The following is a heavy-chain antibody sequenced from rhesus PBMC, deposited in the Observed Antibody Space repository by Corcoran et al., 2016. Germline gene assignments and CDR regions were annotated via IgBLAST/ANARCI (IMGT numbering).Heavy chain of an antibody. J-gene: IGHJ5-1*01. CDR2: IDGKRAST. Sequence: QVKLQQWGEGLMKPSETLSLTCAVYGGSISGYYYLSWIRQAPGKGLEWIGNIDGKRASTNNNPSLKNRITSSKDTSKNQFSLKVSAGTAADTAVYYCARDGVLKTFDVWGPGVLVTVSS. CDR3: ARDGVLKTFDV. D-gene: IGHD3-22*01. CDR1: GGSISGYYY. V-gene: IGHV4-73*01.